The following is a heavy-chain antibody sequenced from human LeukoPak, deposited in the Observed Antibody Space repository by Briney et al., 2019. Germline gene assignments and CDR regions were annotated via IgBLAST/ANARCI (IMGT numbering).Heavy chain of an antibody. CDR3: AITGGLQSAHDAFDI. CDR1: GYSFTSYW. J-gene: IGHJ3*02. V-gene: IGHV5-51*01. Sequence: GESLKTSCKGSGYSFTSYWIGWVRQMPGKGLEWMGIIYPGDSDTRYSPSFRGQVTISADKSFNSAYLQWSSLKASDTAMYYCAITGGLQSAHDAFDIWGQGTMVTVSS. CDR2: IYPGDSDT. D-gene: IGHD4-11*01.